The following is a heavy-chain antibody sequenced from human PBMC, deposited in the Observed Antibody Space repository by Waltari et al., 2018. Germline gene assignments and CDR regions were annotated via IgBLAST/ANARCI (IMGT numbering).Heavy chain of an antibody. V-gene: IGHV1-18*01. Sequence: QVQLVQSGAEVKKPGASVKVSCKASGYTFTSYGISWVRQAPGQGLEWMGWISAYNGNTNDAQKLQGRGTMTTDTSTSTAYMGRRGLRSEDTAVYYCARSAPISGGGDRDAFDIWGQGTMVTVSS. D-gene: IGHD2-21*01. CDR3: ARSAPISGGGDRDAFDI. CDR1: GYTFTSYG. J-gene: IGHJ3*02. CDR2: ISAYNGNT.